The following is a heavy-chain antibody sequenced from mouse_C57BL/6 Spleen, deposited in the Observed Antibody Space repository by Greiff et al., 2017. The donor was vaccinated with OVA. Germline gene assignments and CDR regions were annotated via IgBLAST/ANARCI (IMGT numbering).Heavy chain of an antibody. CDR1: GYTFTSYW. J-gene: IGHJ2*01. CDR3: ARWGGSDY. V-gene: IGHV1-50*01. CDR2: IDPSDSYT. Sequence: QVQLQQPGAELVKPGASVKLSCKASGYTFTSYWMQWVKQRPGQGLEWIGEIDPSDSYTNYNQKFKGKATLTVETSSSTAYMQLSSLTSEDSAVYYCARWGGSDYWGQGTTLTVSS.